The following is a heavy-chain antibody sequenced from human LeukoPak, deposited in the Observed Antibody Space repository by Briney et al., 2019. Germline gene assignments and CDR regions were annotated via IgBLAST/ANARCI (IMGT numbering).Heavy chain of an antibody. J-gene: IGHJ5*02. CDR1: GFTFSSYG. V-gene: IGHV4-59*01. CDR2: IYYSGST. Sequence: PGGSLRLSCAASGFTFSSYGMHWVRQPPGKGLEWIGHIYYSGSTNYNPSLKSRVTISVDTSKSQFSLKLSSVTAADTAVYYCAREGYCSSTSCLGHNWFDPWGQGTLVTVSS. D-gene: IGHD2-2*01. CDR3: AREGYCSSTSCLGHNWFDP.